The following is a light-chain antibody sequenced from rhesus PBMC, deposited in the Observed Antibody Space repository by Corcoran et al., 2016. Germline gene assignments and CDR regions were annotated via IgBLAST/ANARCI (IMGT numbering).Light chain of an antibody. V-gene: IGKV1-22*01. CDR1: QGISSW. CDR2: KAS. J-gene: IGKJ1*01. CDR3: QQYSSRPWT. Sequence: DIQMTQSPSSLSASVGDTVTITCRASQGISSWLAWYQQKPGKAPKLLIYKASSLQSGVPSRFSGSGSGTDFTITISSLQSEDFATYYCQQYSSRPWTFGQGTKVEIK.